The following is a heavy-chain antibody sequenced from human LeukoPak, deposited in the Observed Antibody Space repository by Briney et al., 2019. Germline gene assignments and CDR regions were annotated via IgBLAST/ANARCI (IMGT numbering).Heavy chain of an antibody. V-gene: IGHV4-34*01. CDR1: GGAFNNYY. J-gene: IGHJ4*02. CDR3: ASADY. Sequence: SETLSLTCAVYGGAFNNYYWSWIRQPSGRGLEWIGEINYSGSAYYNPSLKSRVTISVDTSKNQFSLKLSSVTAADTAVYYCASADYWGQGTLVTVSS. CDR2: INYSGSA.